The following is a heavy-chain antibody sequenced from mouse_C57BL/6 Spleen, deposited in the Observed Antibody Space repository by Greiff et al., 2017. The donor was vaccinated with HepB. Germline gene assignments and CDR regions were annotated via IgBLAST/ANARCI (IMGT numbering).Heavy chain of an antibody. Sequence: VKLLESGPELVKPGASVKISCKASGYAFSSSWMNWVKQRPGKGLEWIGRIYPGDGDTNYNGKFKGKATLTADKSSSTAYMQLSSLTSEDSAVYFCAREVDSNYGYFDVWGTVTTVTVSS. CDR1: GYAFSSSW. CDR2: IYPGDGDT. J-gene: IGHJ1*03. V-gene: IGHV1-82*01. D-gene: IGHD2-5*01. CDR3: AREVDSNYGYFDV.